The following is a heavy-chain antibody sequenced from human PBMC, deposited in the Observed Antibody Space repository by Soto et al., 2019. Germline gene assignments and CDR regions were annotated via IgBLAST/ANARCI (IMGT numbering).Heavy chain of an antibody. J-gene: IGHJ5*02. D-gene: IGHD2-2*01. CDR1: GGSFSGYY. Sequence: SETLSLTCAVYGGSFSGYYWSWIRQPPGKGLEWIGEINHSGSTYYNPSLKSRVTISVDTSKNQFSLKLSSVTAADTAVYYCARQGGVVLVPAAMSVWFDPWGQGTLVTVSS. CDR2: INHSGST. V-gene: IGHV4-34*01. CDR3: ARQGGVVLVPAAMSVWFDP.